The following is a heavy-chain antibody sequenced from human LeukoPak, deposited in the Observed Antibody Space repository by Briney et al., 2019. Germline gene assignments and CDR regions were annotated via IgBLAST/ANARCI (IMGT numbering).Heavy chain of an antibody. Sequence: KTSETLSLTCAVYGGSFSGYYWSWIRQPPGKGLEWIGEINHSGSTNYNPSLKSRVTISVDTSKNQFSLKLSSVTAADTAVYYCAREVYYYDSSGYYSPGWVDYWGQGTLVTVSS. CDR3: AREVYYYDSSGYYSPGWVDY. J-gene: IGHJ4*02. V-gene: IGHV4-34*01. CDR1: GGSFSGYY. D-gene: IGHD3-22*01. CDR2: INHSGST.